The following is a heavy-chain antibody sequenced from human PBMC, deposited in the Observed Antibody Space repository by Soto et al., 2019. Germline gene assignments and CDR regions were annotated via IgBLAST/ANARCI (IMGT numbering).Heavy chain of an antibody. D-gene: IGHD3-22*01. CDR2: IKQDGSEK. CDR1: GFTFSSYW. Sequence: GGSLRLSCAASGFTFSSYWMSWVRQAPGKGLEWVANIKQDGSEKYYVDSVKGRFTISRDNAKNSLYLQMNSLRAEDTAVYYCARDLYDSSGYRYYFHYWGQGTLVTVSS. J-gene: IGHJ4*02. CDR3: ARDLYDSSGYRYYFHY. V-gene: IGHV3-7*05.